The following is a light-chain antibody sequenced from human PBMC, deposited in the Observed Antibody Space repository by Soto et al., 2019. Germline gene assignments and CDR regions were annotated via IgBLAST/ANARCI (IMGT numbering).Light chain of an antibody. V-gene: IGLV1-40*01. CDR2: GNS. Sequence: QSVLTQPPSVSGAPGQRVTISCTGSSSNIGAGYDVHWYQQLPGTAPKLLIYGNSNRPSGVPDRISGSKSGTSASLAITGLQAEYEADYYCQSYDISLTLRVFGTGTKLTVL. CDR1: SSNIGAGYD. CDR3: QSYDISLTLRV. J-gene: IGLJ1*01.